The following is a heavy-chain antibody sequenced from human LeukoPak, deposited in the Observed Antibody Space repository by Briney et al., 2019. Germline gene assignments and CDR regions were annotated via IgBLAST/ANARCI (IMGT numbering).Heavy chain of an antibody. J-gene: IGHJ4*02. D-gene: IGHD6-6*01. CDR3: ARGGAARPDY. V-gene: IGHV3-21*01. CDR1: GFSFSIYG. CDR2: ISSSSSNI. Sequence: GGSPRLSCAASGFSFSIYGMNWVRQAPGKGLEWVSYISSSSSNINYADSVRGRFTISRDNAKNSLYLHMDSLRVEDMAVYYCARGGAARPDYWGQGTLVTVSS.